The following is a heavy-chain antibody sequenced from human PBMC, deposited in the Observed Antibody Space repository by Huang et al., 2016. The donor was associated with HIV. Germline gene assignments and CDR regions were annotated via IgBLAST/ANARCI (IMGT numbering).Heavy chain of an antibody. D-gene: IGHD2-15*01. CDR1: GVTFRSYW. CDR3: ARRMDLDY. CDR2: INQDESEK. V-gene: IGHV3-7*01. Sequence: QLVESGGGLVQPGGSLRLSCAASGVTFRSYWMSWVRQAPGKGLEWVANINQDESEKYYLDSVKGRFTISRDNAKASLYLQLSNLRVEDTGIYYCARRMDLDYWGQGILLTVSS. J-gene: IGHJ4*02.